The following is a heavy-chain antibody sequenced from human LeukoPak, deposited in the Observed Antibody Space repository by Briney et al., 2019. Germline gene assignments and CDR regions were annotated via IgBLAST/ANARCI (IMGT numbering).Heavy chain of an antibody. CDR2: VNSNGGT. CDR1: GGSISTYS. Sequence: SETLSLTCTVSGGSISTYSWNWIRQPPGQGLEWIGYVNSNGGTYNNPSLKSRVTVSLDMSKNQFSLKLSSATAADTAVYYCARDAGGTWFDPWGQGILVTVSS. CDR3: ARDAGGTWFDP. J-gene: IGHJ5*02. V-gene: IGHV4-59*01.